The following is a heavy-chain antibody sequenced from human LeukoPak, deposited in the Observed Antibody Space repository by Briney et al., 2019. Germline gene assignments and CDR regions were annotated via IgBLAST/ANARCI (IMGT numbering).Heavy chain of an antibody. Sequence: GASVKVSCKASGYTFTGYYMHWVRQAPGQGLEWMGWINPNSGGTNYAQKFQGRATMTRDTSISTAYMELSRLRSDDTAVYYCARDRGGYDSSGYYRNNWFDPWGQGTLVTVSS. V-gene: IGHV1-2*02. CDR3: ARDRGGYDSSGYYRNNWFDP. J-gene: IGHJ5*02. CDR2: INPNSGGT. CDR1: GYTFTGYY. D-gene: IGHD3-22*01.